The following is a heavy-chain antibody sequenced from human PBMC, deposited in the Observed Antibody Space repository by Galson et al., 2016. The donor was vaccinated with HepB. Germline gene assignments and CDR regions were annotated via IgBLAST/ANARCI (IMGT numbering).Heavy chain of an antibody. CDR3: TRVQREGIAAAGLQI. CDR1: GFPFSNYW. CDR2: INSDGSST. J-gene: IGHJ4*02. Sequence: SLRLSCAASGFPFSNYWMHWVRQAPGKGPVWVSRINSDGSSTTYADSVKGRFTISRGNAKNTLYLQMNSLRAEDTALYYCTRVQREGIAAAGLQIWGQGTLVIVSS. V-gene: IGHV3-74*01. D-gene: IGHD6-13*01.